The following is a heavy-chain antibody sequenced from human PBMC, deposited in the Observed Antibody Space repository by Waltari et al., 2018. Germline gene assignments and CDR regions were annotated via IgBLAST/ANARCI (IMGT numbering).Heavy chain of an antibody. CDR3: ARDPEFDSSGYEFDY. J-gene: IGHJ4*02. CDR1: GGTFSSYA. Sequence: QVQLVQSGAEVKKPGSSVRVSCKASGGTFSSYAISWVRQAPGQGLEWMGGISPSFGTANDAQKFQGRVTITADEATGTAYMELSSLRSEDTAVYYCARDPEFDSSGYEFDYWGQGTLVTVSS. V-gene: IGHV1-69*01. CDR2: ISPSFGTA. D-gene: IGHD3-22*01.